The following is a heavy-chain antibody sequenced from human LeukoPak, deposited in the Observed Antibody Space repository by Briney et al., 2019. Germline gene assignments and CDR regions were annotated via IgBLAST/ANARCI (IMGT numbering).Heavy chain of an antibody. CDR3: ARLGCSSTSCGGDWFDP. D-gene: IGHD2-2*01. CDR2: IYPGDSDT. J-gene: IGHJ5*02. Sequence: GDSLKISCKGSGYSFTSYWIGWVRQMPGKGLEWMGIIYPGDSDTRYSPSFQGQVTISADKSISTAYLQWSSLKASDTAMYYCARLGCSSTSCGGDWFDPWGQGTLVTVSS. CDR1: GYSFTSYW. V-gene: IGHV5-51*01.